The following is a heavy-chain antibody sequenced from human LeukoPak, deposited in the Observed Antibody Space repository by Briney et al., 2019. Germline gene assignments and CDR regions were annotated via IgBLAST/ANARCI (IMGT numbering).Heavy chain of an antibody. CDR3: ANERGYSGYDRDY. J-gene: IGHJ4*02. CDR2: IKRKIDSGTR. Sequence: GGSLRLSCAVSGFSFSEAWMNWVRQAPGKGLEWVARIKRKIDSGTRDYAASVKGRFTISRDDSRNTLYLQMNSLRTEDTAVYYCANERGYSGYDRDYWGQGTLVTVSS. V-gene: IGHV3-15*01. CDR1: GFSFSEAW. D-gene: IGHD5-12*01.